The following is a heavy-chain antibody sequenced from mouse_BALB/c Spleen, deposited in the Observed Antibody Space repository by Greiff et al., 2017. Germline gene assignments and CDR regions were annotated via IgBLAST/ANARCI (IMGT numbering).Heavy chain of an antibody. J-gene: IGHJ4*01. CDR2: INSNGGST. V-gene: IGHV5-6-3*01. CDR3: ARDRGSH. Sequence: EVKLMESGGGLVQPGGSLKLSCAASGFTFSSYGMSWVRQTPDKRLELVATINSNGGSTYYPASVKGRFTISRDNAKNTLYLQMSSLKSEDTAMYYCARDRGSHWGQGTSVTVSS. CDR1: GFTFSSYG.